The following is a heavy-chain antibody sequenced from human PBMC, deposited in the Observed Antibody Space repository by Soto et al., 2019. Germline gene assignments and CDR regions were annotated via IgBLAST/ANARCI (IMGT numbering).Heavy chain of an antibody. CDR1: GYTFTSYA. V-gene: IGHV1-18*04. J-gene: IGHJ6*02. Sequence: AASVKVSCKASGYTFTSYAISWVRQAPGQGLEWMGWISAYNGNTNYAQKLQGRVTMTTDTSTNTAYMELRSLRSDDTAVYYCARVGIVVVPANYGMDVWGQGTTVTVSS. D-gene: IGHD2-2*03. CDR2: ISAYNGNT. CDR3: ARVGIVVVPANYGMDV.